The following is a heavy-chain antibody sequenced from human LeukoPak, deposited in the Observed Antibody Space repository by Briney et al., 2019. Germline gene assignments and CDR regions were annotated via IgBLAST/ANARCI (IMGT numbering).Heavy chain of an antibody. Sequence: PTETLSLTCTVSGGSISSYYWSWIRQPPGKGLEWIGYIYYSGSTNYNPSLKSRVTISVDTSKNQFSLKLSSVTAADTAVYYCGKATSRGSAFDIWGQGTMVTVSS. CDR1: GGSISSYY. CDR3: GKATSRGSAFDI. J-gene: IGHJ3*02. CDR2: IYYSGST. V-gene: IGHV4-59*01. D-gene: IGHD3-16*01.